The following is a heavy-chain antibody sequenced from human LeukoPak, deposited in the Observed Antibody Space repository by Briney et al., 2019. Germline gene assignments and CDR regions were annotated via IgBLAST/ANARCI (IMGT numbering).Heavy chain of an antibody. J-gene: IGHJ4*02. CDR3: ARGGDRSFDY. CDR2: IHHSGSI. D-gene: IGHD3-10*01. V-gene: IGHV4-4*02. CDR1: GVSISSNLW. Sequence: SETLSLTCAVSGVSISSNLWWTWVRQPPGKGLEWIAEIHHSGSINYNPSLKSRLTISVDKAKNQFSLNLNSVTAADTAVYYCARGGDRSFDYWGQGTLVTVSS.